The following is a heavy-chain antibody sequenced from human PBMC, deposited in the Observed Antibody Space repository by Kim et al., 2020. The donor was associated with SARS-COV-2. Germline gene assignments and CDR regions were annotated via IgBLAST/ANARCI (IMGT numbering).Heavy chain of an antibody. Sequence: SETLSLTCTVSGGSISSSSYYWGWIRQPPGKGLEWIGSIYYSGSTYYNPSLKSRVTISVDTSKNQFSLKLSSVTAADTAVYYCARPDYLAWFDPWGQGTLVTVSS. J-gene: IGHJ5*02. V-gene: IGHV4-39*01. CDR1: GGSISSSSYY. CDR2: IYYSGST. CDR3: ARPDYLAWFDP. D-gene: IGHD3-16*01.